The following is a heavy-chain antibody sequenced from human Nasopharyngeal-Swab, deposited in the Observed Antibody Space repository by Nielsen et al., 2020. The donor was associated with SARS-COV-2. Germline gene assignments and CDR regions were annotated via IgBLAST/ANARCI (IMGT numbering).Heavy chain of an antibody. D-gene: IGHD3-3*01. CDR1: GGSIGSYF. J-gene: IGHJ3*02. CDR3: ARAIGVKAFDI. Sequence: GSLRLSCTVSGGSIGSYFWSWIRQPPGKGLEWIGYIYYTVNTNYNPSLEGRVTISMDKSRNQFSLKLSSVSAADTAVYFCARAIGVKAFDIWGQGTVVTVSS. V-gene: IGHV4-59*13. CDR2: IYYTVNT.